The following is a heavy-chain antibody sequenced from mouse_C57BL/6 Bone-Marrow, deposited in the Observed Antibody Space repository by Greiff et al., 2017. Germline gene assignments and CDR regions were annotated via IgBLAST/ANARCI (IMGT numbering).Heavy chain of an antibody. Sequence: VQLKESGPELVKPGDSVKISCKASGYSFTGYFMNWVMQSHGKSLEWIGRINPYNGDTFYNQKFKGKATLTVDKSSSTAHMELRSLTSEDSAVYYCARGRNYYYGSSYWYFDVWGTGTTVTVSS. CDR3: ARGRNYYYGSSYWYFDV. J-gene: IGHJ1*03. CDR1: GYSFTGYF. D-gene: IGHD1-1*01. CDR2: INPYNGDT. V-gene: IGHV1-20*01.